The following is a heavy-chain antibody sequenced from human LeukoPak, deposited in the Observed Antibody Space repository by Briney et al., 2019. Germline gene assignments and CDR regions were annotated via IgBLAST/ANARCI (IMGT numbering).Heavy chain of an antibody. CDR2: ISAYNGNT. Sequence: ASVKVSCKASGYTFTSYGISWVRQAPGQGLEWMGWISAYNGNTNYAQKLQGRATMTTDTSTSTAYMELRSLRSDDTAVYYCARVVGGSYFNWFDPWGQGTLVTVSS. D-gene: IGHD1-26*01. CDR3: ARVVGGSYFNWFDP. J-gene: IGHJ5*02. V-gene: IGHV1-18*01. CDR1: GYTFTSYG.